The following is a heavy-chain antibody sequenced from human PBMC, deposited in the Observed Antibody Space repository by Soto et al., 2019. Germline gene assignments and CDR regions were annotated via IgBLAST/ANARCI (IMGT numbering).Heavy chain of an antibody. CDR1: GFTFSSYG. CDR2: ISYDGSNK. V-gene: IGHV3-30*18. CDR3: AKVGTDRRNFDY. J-gene: IGHJ4*02. D-gene: IGHD7-27*01. Sequence: QVQLVESGGGVVQPGRSLRLSCAASGFTFSSYGMHWVRQAPGKGLEWVAVISYDGSNKYYADSVKGRFTISRDNSKNTLYLQMNSLRAEDTAVYYCAKVGTDRRNFDYWGQGTLVTVSS.